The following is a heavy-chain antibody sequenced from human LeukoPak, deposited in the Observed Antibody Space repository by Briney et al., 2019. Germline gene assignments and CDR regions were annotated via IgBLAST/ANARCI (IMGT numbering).Heavy chain of an antibody. V-gene: IGHV3-30-3*01. CDR1: GFTFSNYA. CDR2: ISYDGSNK. J-gene: IGHJ4*02. Sequence: GTSLRLSCAASGFTFSNYAMHWVRQAPGKGLEWVAVISYDGSNKYYADSVKGRFTISRDNSKDTLYLQMNSLRAEDTAVYYCARSSSGYYFGPAQRPQAFDYWGQGTLVTVSS. D-gene: IGHD3-22*01. CDR3: ARSSSGYYFGPAQRPQAFDY.